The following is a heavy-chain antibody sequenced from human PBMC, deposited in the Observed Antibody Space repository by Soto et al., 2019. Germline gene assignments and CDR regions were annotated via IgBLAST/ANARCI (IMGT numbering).Heavy chain of an antibody. V-gene: IGHV3-30-3*01. Sequence: GESLKISCAASGFTFSSYAMHWVRQAPGKGLEWVAVISYDGSNKYYADSVKGRFTISRDNSKNTLYLQMNSLRAEDTAVYYCARDIVVVPAAMNHYYYGMDVWGQGTTVTVSS. CDR2: ISYDGSNK. CDR1: GFTFSSYA. CDR3: ARDIVVVPAAMNHYYYGMDV. J-gene: IGHJ6*02. D-gene: IGHD2-2*01.